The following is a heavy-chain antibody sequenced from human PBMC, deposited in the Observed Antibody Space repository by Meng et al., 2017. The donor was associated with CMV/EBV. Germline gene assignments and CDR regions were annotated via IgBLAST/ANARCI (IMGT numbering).Heavy chain of an antibody. CDR3: AAEQYCSGGSCYGSSVGEGAFDI. J-gene: IGHJ3*02. Sequence: SVKVSCKASGGTFSSYAISWVRQAPGQGLEWMGGIIPILGIANYAQKFQGRVTITADKSTSTAYMELSSLRSEDTAVYYCAAEQYCSGGSCYGSSVGEGAFDIWGQGTMVTVSS. V-gene: IGHV1-69*10. D-gene: IGHD2-15*01. CDR2: IIPILGIA. CDR1: GGTFSSYA.